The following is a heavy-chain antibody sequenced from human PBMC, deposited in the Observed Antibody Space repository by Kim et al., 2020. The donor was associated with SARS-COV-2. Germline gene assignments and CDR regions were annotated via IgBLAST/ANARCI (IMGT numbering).Heavy chain of an antibody. Sequence: GGSLRLSCVASGLDISLYWMTWVRQAPGKGLEWVANIKEDGSEKYYGDSVKGRFSISRDNAKNSLYLQMNSLRAEDTAVYYCARDVGAELDHWGRGTLGTASS. CDR2: IKEDGSEK. J-gene: IGHJ5*02. D-gene: IGHD1-26*01. CDR1: GLDISLYW. CDR3: ARDVGAELDH. V-gene: IGHV3-7*03.